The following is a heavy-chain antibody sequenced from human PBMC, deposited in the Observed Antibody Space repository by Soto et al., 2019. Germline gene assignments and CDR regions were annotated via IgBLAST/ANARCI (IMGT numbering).Heavy chain of an antibody. D-gene: IGHD4-17*01. CDR2: ISGSGGST. CDR3: AKDVDYGDYVDYFDY. V-gene: IGHV3-23*01. J-gene: IGHJ4*02. Sequence: GGSLRLSCAASGFTFSSYAMSWVRQAPGKGLEWVSAISGSGGSTYYADSVKGRFTISRDNSKNTLYLQMNSLRAEDTAVYYCAKDVDYGDYVDYFDYWGQGTLVTVSS. CDR1: GFTFSSYA.